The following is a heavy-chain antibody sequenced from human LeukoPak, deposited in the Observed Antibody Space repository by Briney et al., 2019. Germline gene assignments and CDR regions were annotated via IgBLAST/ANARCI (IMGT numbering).Heavy chain of an antibody. Sequence: GASVKVSCKASGGTFSSYAISWVRQAPGQGLEWMGRIIPIFGTANYAQKFQGRVTITADESTSTAYMELSSLRSEDTAVYYCARGPFGVVIPYYYYYYMDVWGKGTTVTVSS. CDR1: GGTFSSYA. CDR2: IIPIFGTA. J-gene: IGHJ6*03. D-gene: IGHD3-3*01. CDR3: ARGPFGVVIPYYYYYYMDV. V-gene: IGHV1-69*15.